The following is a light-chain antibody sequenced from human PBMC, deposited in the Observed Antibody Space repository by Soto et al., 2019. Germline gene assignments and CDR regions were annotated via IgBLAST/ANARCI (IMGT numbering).Light chain of an antibody. J-gene: IGLJ1*01. CDR3: SSFTTNYFYV. CDR2: EGS. Sequence: QSVLTQPASVSGSPGQSITISCTGTSSDVGSYNLVSWYQQHPGKAPKLMIYEGSKRPSGVSNRFSGSKSGNTASLTISGLQAEDEADYYCSSFTTNYFYVFGPGTKVTVL. CDR1: SSDVGSYNL. V-gene: IGLV2-14*02.